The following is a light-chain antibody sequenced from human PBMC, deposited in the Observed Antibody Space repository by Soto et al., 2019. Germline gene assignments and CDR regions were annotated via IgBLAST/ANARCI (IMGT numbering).Light chain of an antibody. J-gene: IGLJ2*01. V-gene: IGLV1-40*01. CDR2: GNS. Sequence: QLVLTQPPSVSGAPGQRVTISCTGSSSNIGAGYDVHWYQQLPGTAPKLLIYGNSNRPSGVPDRFSGSKSGTSASLAITGXXXXXXXXXXCQSYDSSLSGVVFGGGTKLTV. CDR1: SSNIGAGYD. CDR3: QSYDSSLSGVV.